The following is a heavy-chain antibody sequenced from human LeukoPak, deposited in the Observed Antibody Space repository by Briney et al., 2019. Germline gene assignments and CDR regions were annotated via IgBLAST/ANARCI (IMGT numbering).Heavy chain of an antibody. CDR3: VTSYSSGSRYYYYAMDA. D-gene: IGHD6-19*01. CDR1: GSSHTDLS. J-gene: IGHJ6*02. CDR2: FDHEDGET. V-gene: IGHV1-24*01. Sequence: ASVKVSCKVSGSSHTDLSMHWVRQAPGIGLEWMGGFDHEDGETVYAQKFQGGVTMTEDTSTDTAYMELSSLRSEDTAVYYCVTSYSSGSRYYYYAMDAWGQGTTVTVSS.